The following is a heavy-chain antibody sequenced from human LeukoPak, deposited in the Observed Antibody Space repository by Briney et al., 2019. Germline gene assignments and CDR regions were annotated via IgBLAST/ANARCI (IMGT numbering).Heavy chain of an antibody. CDR2: ISAYNGNT. D-gene: IGHD3-10*01. J-gene: IGHJ6*02. V-gene: IGHV1-18*01. CDR1: GYTFTSYG. Sequence: GASVKVSCKASGYTFTSYGISWVRQAPGQGLKWMGWISAYNGNTNYAQKLQGRVTMTTDTSTSTAYMDLRSLRSDDTAVYFCVREVTMVRGVITFYHYNGMDVWGQGTAVTVSS. CDR3: VREVTMVRGVITFYHYNGMDV.